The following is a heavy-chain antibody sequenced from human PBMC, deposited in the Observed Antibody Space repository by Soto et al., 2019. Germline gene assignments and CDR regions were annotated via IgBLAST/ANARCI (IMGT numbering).Heavy chain of an antibody. D-gene: IGHD3-10*01. CDR3: AKDLANFYGSGSYPPPRWFDP. V-gene: IGHV3-23*01. J-gene: IGHJ5*02. Sequence: PGGSLRLSCAASGFTFSSYAMSWVRQAPGKGLEWVSAISGSGGSTYYADSVKGRFTISRDNSKNTLYLQMNSLRAEDTAVYYCAKDLANFYGSGSYPPPRWFDPWGQGTLVTVSS. CDR2: ISGSGGST. CDR1: GFTFSSYA.